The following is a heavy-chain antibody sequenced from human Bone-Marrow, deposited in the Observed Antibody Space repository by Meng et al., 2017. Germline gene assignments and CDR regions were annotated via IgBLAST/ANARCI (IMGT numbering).Heavy chain of an antibody. CDR2: INSDGSTT. V-gene: IGHV3-74*01. CDR3: ARDPLLPDTYSSSWYLDGAFDI. D-gene: IGHD6-13*01. CDR1: GFTFSSNW. Sequence: GESLKISCTASGFTFSSNWMHWVRQAPGKGLVWVSRINSDGSTTSYADSVKGRFTISRDNARNTLYLQMNSLRAEDTAVYYCARDPLLPDTYSSSWYLDGAFDIWGQGTMVTVSS. J-gene: IGHJ3*02.